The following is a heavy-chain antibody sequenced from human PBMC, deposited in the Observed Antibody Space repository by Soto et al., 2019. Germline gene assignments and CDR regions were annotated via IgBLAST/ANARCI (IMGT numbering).Heavy chain of an antibody. J-gene: IGHJ4*02. CDR2: ISYDGSNK. Sequence: GGSLRLSCAASGFTFSSYGMHWVRQAPGKGLEWVAVISYDGSNKYYADSVKGRFTISRDNSKSTLYLQMNSLRAEDTAVYYCAKAHSGYDYWGQGTLVTVSS. V-gene: IGHV3-30*18. CDR3: AKAHSGYDY. D-gene: IGHD5-12*01. CDR1: GFTFSSYG.